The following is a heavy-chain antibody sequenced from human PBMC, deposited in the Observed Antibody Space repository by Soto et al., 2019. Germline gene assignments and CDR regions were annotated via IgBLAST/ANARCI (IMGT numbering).Heavy chain of an antibody. V-gene: IGHV3-33*01. CDR2: IWPDGSNK. CDR1: GFTFSSYG. J-gene: IGHJ4*02. CDR3: ARVFDTYYFDS. D-gene: IGHD3-9*01. Sequence: VQLVESGGGVVQPGRSLRLSCAASGFTFSSYGMHWVRQAPGKGLEWVALIWPDGSNKYYADSVKGRFTISRDNSKNMVYVQMNSLRAEDTAVYYCARVFDTYYFDSWGQGTLVTVSS.